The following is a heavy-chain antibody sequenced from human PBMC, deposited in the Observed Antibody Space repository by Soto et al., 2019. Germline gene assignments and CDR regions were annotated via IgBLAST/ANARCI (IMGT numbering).Heavy chain of an antibody. CDR3: AKGAYMVRGPYYYYGMDV. D-gene: IGHD3-10*01. J-gene: IGHJ6*02. CDR2: ISGSGGST. V-gene: IGHV3-23*01. Sequence: EVQLLESGGGLVQPGGSLRLSCAASGFTFSSYAMSWVRQAPGKGLEWVSAISGSGGSTYYADSVKGRFTISRDNSKNMLYLQMNSLRAEDTAVYYCAKGAYMVRGPYYYYGMDVWGQGTTVTVSS. CDR1: GFTFSSYA.